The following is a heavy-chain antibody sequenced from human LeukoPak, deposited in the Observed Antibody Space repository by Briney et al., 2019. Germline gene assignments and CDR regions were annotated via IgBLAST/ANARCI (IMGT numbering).Heavy chain of an antibody. Sequence: GASVKVSCKASGYTFTSYAMHWVRQAPGQRLEWMGWINAGNGNTKYSQKFQGRVTITRDTSASTAYMELSSLRSEDTAVCYCTKEGTKSSGTRDFDYWGQGTLVTVSS. J-gene: IGHJ4*02. CDR3: TKEGTKSSGTRDFDY. V-gene: IGHV1-3*01. CDR1: GYTFTSYA. D-gene: IGHD1-1*01. CDR2: INAGNGNT.